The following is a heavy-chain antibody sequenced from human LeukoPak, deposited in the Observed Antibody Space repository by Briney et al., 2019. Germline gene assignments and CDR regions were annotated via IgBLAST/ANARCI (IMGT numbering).Heavy chain of an antibody. J-gene: IGHJ4*02. V-gene: IGHV4-39*07. CDR2: IYYSGST. D-gene: IGHD4-23*01. CDR3: ARVIPQTTVVTLRAGEGGYYFDY. Sequence: SETLSLTCTVSGGSISSSSYYWGWIRQPPGKGLEWIGSIYYSGSTYYNPSLKSRVTISVDTSKNQFSLKLSSVTAADTAVYYSARVIPQTTVVTLRAGEGGYYFDYWGQGTLVTVSS. CDR1: GGSISSSSYY.